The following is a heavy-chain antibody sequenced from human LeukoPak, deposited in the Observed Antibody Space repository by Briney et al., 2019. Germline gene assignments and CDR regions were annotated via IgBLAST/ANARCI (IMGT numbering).Heavy chain of an antibody. CDR3: ARDRGYSYGFAFDI. J-gene: IGHJ3*02. D-gene: IGHD5-18*01. Sequence: ASVKVSCKASGYTFTSYDINWVRQATAQGLEWMGWMNPNSGNTGYAQKFQGRVTMTRNTSISTAYMELSSLRSEDMAVYYCARDRGYSYGFAFDIWGQGTMVTVSS. CDR2: MNPNSGNT. V-gene: IGHV1-8*01. CDR1: GYTFTSYD.